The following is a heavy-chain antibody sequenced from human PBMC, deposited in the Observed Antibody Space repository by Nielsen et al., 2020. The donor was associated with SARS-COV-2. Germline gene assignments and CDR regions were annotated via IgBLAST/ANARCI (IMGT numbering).Heavy chain of an antibody. V-gene: IGHV3-11*01. CDR2: ISSSGSTI. CDR3: AKDRSGNPPTGIDY. J-gene: IGHJ4*02. Sequence: GESLKISCAASGFTFSDYYMSWIRQAPGKGLEWVSYISSSGSTIYYADSVKGRFTISRDNAKNSLYLQVSSLRAEDTAVYYCAKDRSGNPPTGIDYWGQGTLVTVSS. CDR1: GFTFSDYY. D-gene: IGHD2-15*01.